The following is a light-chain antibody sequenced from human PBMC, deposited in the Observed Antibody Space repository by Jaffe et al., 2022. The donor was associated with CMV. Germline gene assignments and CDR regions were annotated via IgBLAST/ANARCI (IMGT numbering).Light chain of an antibody. J-gene: IGLJ3*02. V-gene: IGLV2-14*03. CDR1: STDVGGYDY. CDR2: NVS. CDR3: TSYTSNITPS. Sequence: QSALTQPASVSGSPGQSITISCTGTSTDVGGYDYVSWYQQHPGKAPKLVIYNVSNRPSGVSNRFSGSKSGNTASLTISGLQAEDEADYYCTSYTSNITPSFGGGTKVTVL.